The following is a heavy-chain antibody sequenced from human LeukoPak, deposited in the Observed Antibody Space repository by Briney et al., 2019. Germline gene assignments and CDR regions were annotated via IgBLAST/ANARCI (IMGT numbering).Heavy chain of an antibody. CDR1: GYTLTELS. V-gene: IGHV1-24*01. CDR3: ATYSKLYESGRLVFGH. J-gene: IGHJ4*02. Sequence: ASVKVSCKVSGYTLTELSMHWVRQAPGKGLEWMGGFDPEDGETIYAQKFQGRVTMTEDTSTDTAYMELCSLRSEDTAVYYCATYSKLYESGRLVFGHWGQGTLVTVSS. D-gene: IGHD3-9*01. CDR2: FDPEDGET.